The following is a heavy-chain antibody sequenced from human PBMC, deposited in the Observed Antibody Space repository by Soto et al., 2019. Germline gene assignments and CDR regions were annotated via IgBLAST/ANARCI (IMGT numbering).Heavy chain of an antibody. J-gene: IGHJ4*02. CDR1: GYIFTSYW. CDR2: IYPDASDT. D-gene: IGHD6-6*01. V-gene: IGHV5-51*01. CDR3: ARQLYTSSSFPAY. Sequence: PGESLKISCQGSGYIFTSYWIGWVRQMPGKGLEWMGIIYPDASDTRYSPSFQGQVTISADKSTSTAHLQWTSLKASDSAMYYCARQLYTSSSFPAYWGQGTLVTVSS.